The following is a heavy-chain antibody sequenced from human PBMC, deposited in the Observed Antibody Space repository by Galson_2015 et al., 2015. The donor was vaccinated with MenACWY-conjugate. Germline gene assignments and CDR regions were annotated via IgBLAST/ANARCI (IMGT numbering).Heavy chain of an antibody. D-gene: IGHD1-26*01. CDR1: GFSFSSYD. Sequence: SLRLSCAASGFSFSSYDMHWVRQAPGKGLDWVAVISYDGSNKYYADSVKGRFTISRDKNTRYLEMISLRGEDTAVYYCARVYSGSPDYGMDVWGQGTTVTVSS. CDR2: ISYDGSNK. J-gene: IGHJ6*02. CDR3: ARVYSGSPDYGMDV. V-gene: IGHV3-30*04.